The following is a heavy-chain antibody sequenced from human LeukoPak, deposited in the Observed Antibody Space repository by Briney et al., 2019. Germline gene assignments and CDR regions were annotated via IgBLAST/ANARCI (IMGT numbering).Heavy chain of an antibody. J-gene: IGHJ4*02. D-gene: IGHD6-19*01. CDR2: IFPGDSDT. CDR1: GYIFTSYW. V-gene: IGHV5-51*01. CDR3: ARERPGSSGWYTH. Sequence: GESLQISCQCSGYIFTSYWIGWVRQLPGKGLEWMGIIFPGDSDTRYSPSFLGEVTFSVDMSTATAYLEWSSLKASDSAMYFCARERPGSSGWYTHWGQGTLVTVSS.